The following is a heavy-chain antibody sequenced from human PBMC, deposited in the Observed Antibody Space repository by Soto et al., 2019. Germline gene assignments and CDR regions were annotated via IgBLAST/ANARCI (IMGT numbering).Heavy chain of an antibody. D-gene: IGHD2-15*01. CDR2: SSSSGRT. CDR3: ARFVCSGGSCYSGDFYYFDY. CDR1: GGSISTYL. V-gene: IGHV4-59*01. Sequence: QVQLQESGPGLVKPSETLSLTCTVSGGSISTYLWGWIRQPPGKGLEWIAYSSSSGRTDRNPSLKRRVTISVDTSNNQFSLKLSSVTAADTAVYYCARFVCSGGSCYSGDFYYFDYWGQGTLVTVSS. J-gene: IGHJ4*02.